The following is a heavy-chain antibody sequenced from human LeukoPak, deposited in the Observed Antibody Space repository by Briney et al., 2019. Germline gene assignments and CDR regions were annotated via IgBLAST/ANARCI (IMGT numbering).Heavy chain of an antibody. Sequence: SETLSLTCAVSGGSISSGGYSWRWLRQPPGKGLEWIGYIYHSGSTYYNPSLKSRVTISVDRSKNQFSLKLSSVTAADTAVYYCARDLSRGGIGYWGQGTLVTVSS. CDR2: IYHSGST. CDR3: ARDLSRGGIGY. D-gene: IGHD3-10*01. V-gene: IGHV4-30-2*01. CDR1: GGSISSGGYS. J-gene: IGHJ4*02.